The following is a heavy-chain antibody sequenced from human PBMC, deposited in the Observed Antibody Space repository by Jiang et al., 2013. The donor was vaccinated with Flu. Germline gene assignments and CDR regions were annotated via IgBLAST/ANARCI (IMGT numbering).Heavy chain of an antibody. D-gene: IGHD3-3*01. V-gene: IGHV2-26*01. CDR2: FFECEK. CDR1: GFSLSNARMG. Sequence: TLTCTVSGFSLSNARMGVSWIRQPPGKAWSGLHTFFECEKSYSTSLKSRLTISKDTSKSQVVLTMTNMDPVDTATYYCARRLFWSGYYDRFDPWGQGTLVTVSS. CDR3: ARRLFWSGYYDRFDP. J-gene: IGHJ5*02.